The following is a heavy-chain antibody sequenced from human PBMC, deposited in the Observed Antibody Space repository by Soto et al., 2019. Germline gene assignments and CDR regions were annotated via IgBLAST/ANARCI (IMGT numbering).Heavy chain of an antibody. V-gene: IGHV1-69*13. J-gene: IGHJ6*02. CDR2: IIPIFGTA. CDR3: AGCPSGIAVAGYYYYGMDV. CDR1: GGTFSSYA. D-gene: IGHD6-19*01. Sequence: ASVKVSCKASGGTFSSYAISWVRQAPGQGLEWMGGIIPIFGTANYAQKFQGRVTITADESTSTAYMELSSLRSEDTAVYYCAGCPSGIAVAGYYYYGMDVWGQGTTVTVSS.